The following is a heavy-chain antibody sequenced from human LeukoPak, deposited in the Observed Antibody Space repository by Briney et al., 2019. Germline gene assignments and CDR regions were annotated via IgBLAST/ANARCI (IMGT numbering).Heavy chain of an antibody. CDR2: INHSGST. CDR3: ARGRGVVVVAFDY. V-gene: IGHV4-39*07. J-gene: IGHJ4*02. CDR1: GGSISSSSYY. Sequence: SETLSLTCTVSGGSISSSSYYWSWIRQPPGKGLEWIGEINHSGSTNYNPSLKSRVTISVDTSKNQFSLKLSSVTAADTAVYYCARGRGVVVVAFDYWGQGTLVTVSS. D-gene: IGHD2-15*01.